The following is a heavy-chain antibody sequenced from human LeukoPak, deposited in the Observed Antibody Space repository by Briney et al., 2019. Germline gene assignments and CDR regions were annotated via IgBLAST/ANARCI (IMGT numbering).Heavy chain of an antibody. D-gene: IGHD6-6*01. CDR3: ARDLGSSSSNY. J-gene: IGHJ4*02. Sequence: GGSLRLSCAASGFTFSDYYMSWIRQAPGKGLEWVSSISSSSSYIYYADSVKGRFTISRDNAKNSLYLQMNSLRAEDTAVYYCARDLGSSSSNYWGQGTLVTVSS. CDR2: ISSSSSYI. CDR1: GFTFSDYY. V-gene: IGHV3-11*06.